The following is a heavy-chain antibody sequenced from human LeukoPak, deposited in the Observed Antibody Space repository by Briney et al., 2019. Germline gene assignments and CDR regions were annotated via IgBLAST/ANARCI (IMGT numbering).Heavy chain of an antibody. CDR3: ARDGTAPGLYFDL. CDR2: IRQDGSEK. V-gene: IGHV3-7*01. Sequence: PGRSLSPXCDVFGLSFTDLWMHWVRQAPGKGPECVASIRQDGSEKTYVNSVKGRFTISRDNTKNSLSLLLNGLRDEDTAVYYCARDGTAPGLYFDLWGQGTLVTVSS. J-gene: IGHJ4*01. CDR1: GLSFTDLW. D-gene: IGHD6-13*01.